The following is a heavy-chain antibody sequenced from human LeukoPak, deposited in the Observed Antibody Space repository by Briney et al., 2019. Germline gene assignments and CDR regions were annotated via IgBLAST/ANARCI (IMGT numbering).Heavy chain of an antibody. Sequence: PSETLSLTCTVSGGSISSYYWSWIRQPPGKGLEWIGYIYYSGSTNYNPSLKSRVTISVDTSKNQFSLKLSSVTAADTAVYYCARGYYDSSAKFVKGNWFDPWGQGTLVTVSS. J-gene: IGHJ5*02. D-gene: IGHD3-22*01. CDR1: GGSISSYY. CDR2: IYYSGST. CDR3: ARGYYDSSAKFVKGNWFDP. V-gene: IGHV4-59*01.